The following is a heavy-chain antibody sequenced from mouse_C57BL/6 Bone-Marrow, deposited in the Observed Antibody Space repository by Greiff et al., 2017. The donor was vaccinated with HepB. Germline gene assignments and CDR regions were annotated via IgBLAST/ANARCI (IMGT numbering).Heavy chain of an antibody. J-gene: IGHJ2*01. CDR2: INYDGSST. Sequence: EVKLVESEGGLVQPGSSMKLSCTASGFTFSDYYMAWVRQVPEKGLEWVANINYDGSSTYYLDSLKSRFIISRDNAKSILYLQMSSLKSEDSATYYCARDLDYFDYWGQGTTLTVSS. V-gene: IGHV5-16*01. CDR3: ARDLDYFDY. CDR1: GFTFSDYY.